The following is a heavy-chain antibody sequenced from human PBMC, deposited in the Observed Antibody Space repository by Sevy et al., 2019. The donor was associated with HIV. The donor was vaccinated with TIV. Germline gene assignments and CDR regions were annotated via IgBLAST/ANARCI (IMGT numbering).Heavy chain of an antibody. D-gene: IGHD2-8*01. V-gene: IGHV3-23*01. CDR2: LSFGCGEI. J-gene: IGHJ4*02. CDR1: GFTFSKYS. CDR3: AREGCTKPHDY. Sequence: GGSLRLSCAASGFTFSKYSMRWVRHPPGKGLEWVSTLSFGCGEINYADSVKGRFTISRDNSKSSVYLQMNNLRPEDTAVYYCAREGCTKPHDYWGQGTLLTVSS.